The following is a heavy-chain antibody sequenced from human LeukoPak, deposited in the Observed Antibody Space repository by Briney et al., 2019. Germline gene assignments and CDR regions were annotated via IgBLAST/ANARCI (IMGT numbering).Heavy chain of an antibody. CDR2: IYYSGST. CDR3: ARDGYNPIDY. CDR1: GGSISSNSYY. D-gene: IGHD5-24*01. Sequence: SETLSLTCTVSGGSISSNSYYWGWIRQPPGKGLEWIGSIYYSGSTYHNPSLKSRVTISVDTSKNQFSLKLSSVTAADTAMYYCARDGYNPIDYWGQGTLVTVSS. J-gene: IGHJ4*02. V-gene: IGHV4-39*02.